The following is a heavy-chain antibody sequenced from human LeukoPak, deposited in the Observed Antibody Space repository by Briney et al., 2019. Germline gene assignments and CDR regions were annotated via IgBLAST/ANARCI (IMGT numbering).Heavy chain of an antibody. CDR2: ISPYTGNT. D-gene: IGHD6-13*01. J-gene: IGHJ4*02. CDR3: ARGGIEQPPHY. V-gene: IGHV1-18*01. Sequence: GASVKVSCKASGYSFISYGISWVRQAPGQGLEWMGWISPYTGNTNYAQKLQGRVTMTTDTSTSTAYMELRSLISDDTAVYYCARGGIEQPPHYWGQGTLVTVSS. CDR1: GYSFISYG.